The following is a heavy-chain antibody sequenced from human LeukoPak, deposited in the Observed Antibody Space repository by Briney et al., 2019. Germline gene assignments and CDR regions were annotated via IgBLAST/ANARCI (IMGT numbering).Heavy chain of an antibody. CDR2: ISYDGSNK. CDR3: ARVLRYFDWLFPFDY. D-gene: IGHD3-9*01. CDR1: GFTFSDYY. Sequence: GGSLRLSCAASGFTFSDYYMSWIRQAPGKGLEGVAVISYDGSNKYYADSVKGRFTISRDNSKNTLYLQMNSLRAEDTAVYYCARVLRYFDWLFPFDYWGQGTLVTVSS. J-gene: IGHJ4*02. V-gene: IGHV3-30*03.